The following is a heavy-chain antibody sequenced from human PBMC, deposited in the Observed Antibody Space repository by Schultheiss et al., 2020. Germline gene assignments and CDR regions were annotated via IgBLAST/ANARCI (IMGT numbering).Heavy chain of an antibody. V-gene: IGHV3-23*01. CDR1: GFTFSSYA. D-gene: IGHD1-26*01. CDR2: ISDAGGST. Sequence: GGSLRLSCAASGFTFSSYAMSWVRQAPGKGLEWVSAISDAGGSTYYADSVKGRFTISRDNAKNSLYLQMNSLRAEDTAVYYCARGGGSYSLDYWGQGTLVTVFS. CDR3: ARGGGSYSLDY. J-gene: IGHJ4*02.